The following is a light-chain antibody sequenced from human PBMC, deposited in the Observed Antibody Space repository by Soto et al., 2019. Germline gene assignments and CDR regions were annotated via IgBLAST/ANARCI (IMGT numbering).Light chain of an antibody. CDR3: QQTYITPIT. V-gene: IGKV1-39*01. Sequence: DIEMTQSPSSLSASVGDRVTISCRTSQTINNNLNWYQQRPGKAPKLLIYSSSSLMSGVPPRFSGSGSETEFTLTISSLQPEDFATYFSQQTYITPITFGQGTRLDIK. CDR1: QTINNN. J-gene: IGKJ5*01. CDR2: SSS.